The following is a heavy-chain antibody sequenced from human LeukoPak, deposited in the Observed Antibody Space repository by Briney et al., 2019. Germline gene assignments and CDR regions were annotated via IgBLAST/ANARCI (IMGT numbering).Heavy chain of an antibody. D-gene: IGHD4-23*01. CDR3: ARETTVVTPGRSDVFDI. Sequence: SETLSLTCTVSGGSLSSHYWNWVRQPPGKGLEGIGYIYYSGSTNYNPSLMSRGTISVDTSKNQFSLKLSSVTAADTAVYYCARETTVVTPGRSDVFDIWGQGTMVTVSS. CDR1: GGSLSSHY. J-gene: IGHJ3*02. V-gene: IGHV4-59*11. CDR2: IYYSGST.